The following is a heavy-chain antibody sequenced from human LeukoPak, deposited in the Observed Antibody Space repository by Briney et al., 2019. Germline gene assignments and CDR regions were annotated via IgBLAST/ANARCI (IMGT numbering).Heavy chain of an antibody. D-gene: IGHD3-10*01. CDR1: GFTFSSYA. V-gene: IGHV3-23*01. J-gene: IGHJ4*02. Sequence: PGGSLRLSCAASGFTFSSYAMSWVRQAPGKGLEWVSAISGSGCSTYYADSVKGRFTISRDNSKNTLYLQMSSLRAEDTAVYYCAKSQLLWFGEDFDYWGQGTLVTVSS. CDR2: ISGSGCST. CDR3: AKSQLLWFGEDFDY.